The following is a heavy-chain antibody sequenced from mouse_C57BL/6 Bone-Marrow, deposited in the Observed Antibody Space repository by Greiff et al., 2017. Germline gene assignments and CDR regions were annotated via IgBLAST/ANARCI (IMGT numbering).Heavy chain of an antibody. J-gene: IGHJ1*03. V-gene: IGHV1-18*01. CDR2: INPNNGGT. CDR3: ARVNGYYPYWYFDV. Sequence: EVQLQQSGPELVKPGASVKIPCKASGYTFTDYNMDWVKQSHGKSLEWIGDINPNNGGTIYNQKFKGKATLTVDKSSSTAYMELRSLTSEDTAVYYCARVNGYYPYWYFDVWGTGTTVTVSS. CDR1: GYTFTDYN. D-gene: IGHD2-3*01.